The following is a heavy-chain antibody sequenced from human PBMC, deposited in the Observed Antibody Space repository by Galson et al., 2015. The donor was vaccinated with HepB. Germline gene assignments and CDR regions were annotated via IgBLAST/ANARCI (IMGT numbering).Heavy chain of an antibody. CDR1: GFTFSNYA. V-gene: IGHV3-23*01. Sequence: SLRLSCAASGFTFSNYAMNWVRQAPGKGLEWVSTISPSGGSIYYADSVKGRFTISRDNSRNTLYLQMNSLRVEDTAVYYCAKAPGGREIDYWGQGTLVTVSS. J-gene: IGHJ4*02. D-gene: IGHD1-26*01. CDR2: ISPSGGSI. CDR3: AKAPGGREIDY.